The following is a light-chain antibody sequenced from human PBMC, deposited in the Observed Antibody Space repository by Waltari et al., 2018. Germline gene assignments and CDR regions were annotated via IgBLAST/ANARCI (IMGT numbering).Light chain of an antibody. V-gene: IGLV2-14*01. CDR3: SSFTDTSTWV. J-gene: IGLJ2*01. CDR2: EVS. Sequence: QSALTQPASVSGSPGQSITISCPGTSRDVGGYNYFAWYQFPPGKFPKLIICEVSNRPPGVSNRLSGSKSGNTASLTISGLQAEDEADYYCSSFTDTSTWVFGGGTKVTVL. CDR1: SRDVGGYNY.